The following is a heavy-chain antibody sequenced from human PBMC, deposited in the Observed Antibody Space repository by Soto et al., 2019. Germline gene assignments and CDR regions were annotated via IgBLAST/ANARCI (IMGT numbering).Heavy chain of an antibody. D-gene: IGHD2-15*01. CDR1: GYTFTSYG. Sequence: QVQLVQSGAEVKKPGASVKVSCKASGYTFTSYGISWVRQAPGQGLEWMGWISAYNGNTNYAQKLQGRVTMTTDTSTSTAYMELRSLRSDDMAVYYCARGPIDVVVVAATQGTLYFDYWGQGTLVTVSS. CDR2: ISAYNGNT. V-gene: IGHV1-18*03. CDR3: ARGPIDVVVVAATQGTLYFDY. J-gene: IGHJ4*02.